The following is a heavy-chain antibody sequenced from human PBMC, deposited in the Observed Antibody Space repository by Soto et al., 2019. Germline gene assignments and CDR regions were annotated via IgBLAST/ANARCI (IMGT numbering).Heavy chain of an antibody. D-gene: IGHD3-22*01. CDR2: IFYSGST. CDR1: GGSISNYY. CDR3: AGHDYYSIRHPPSPSYFPY. J-gene: IGHJ4*01. V-gene: IGHV4-59*08. Sequence: SETLSLTCPVSGGSISNYYWSWGRQPPGKGLEWIGYIFYSGSTNYNPSLKSRVTISVDTSKNQFSLKLSSVTAADTAVYFCAGHDYYSIRHPPSPSYFPY.